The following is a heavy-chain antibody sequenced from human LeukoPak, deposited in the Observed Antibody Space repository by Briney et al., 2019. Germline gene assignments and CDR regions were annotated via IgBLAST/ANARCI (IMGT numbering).Heavy chain of an antibody. CDR2: ISSNGGST. CDR3: ARDFGLTGKVDY. Sequence: GGSLRLSCAASGFTFSRYAMHWVRQAPGKGLESVSAISSNGGSTYYANSVKGGFTISGDNSKNTLYLQMGSLRAEDLAVYYCARDFGLTGKVDYWGQGTLVTVSS. V-gene: IGHV3-64*01. D-gene: IGHD1-20*01. J-gene: IGHJ4*02. CDR1: GFTFSRYA.